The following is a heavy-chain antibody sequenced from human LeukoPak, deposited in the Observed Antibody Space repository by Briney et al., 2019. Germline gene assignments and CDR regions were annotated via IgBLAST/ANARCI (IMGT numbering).Heavy chain of an antibody. CDR3: ARDHSYGTGLDY. CDR2: ISGSGGST. Sequence: GGSLRLSCAASGFTFSSYAMSWVRQAPGKGLEWVSAISGSGGSTYYADSVKGRFTISRDNSKNTLYLQMNSLRAEDTAVYYCARDHSYGTGLDYWGQGTLVTVSS. D-gene: IGHD5-18*01. V-gene: IGHV3-23*01. J-gene: IGHJ4*02. CDR1: GFTFSSYA.